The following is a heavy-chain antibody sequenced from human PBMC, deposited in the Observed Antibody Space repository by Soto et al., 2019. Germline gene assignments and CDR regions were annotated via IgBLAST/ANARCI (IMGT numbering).Heavy chain of an antibody. Sequence: SETLSLTCTVSGGSISSYYWSWIRQPPGKGLEWIGYIYYSGSTYYNPSLKSRVTISVDTSKNQFSLKLSSVTAPDTAVYYCARRGEYSSGWYYYYGMDVWGQGTTVTVSS. D-gene: IGHD6-19*01. J-gene: IGHJ6*02. V-gene: IGHV4-59*12. CDR1: GGSISSYY. CDR2: IYYSGST. CDR3: ARRGEYSSGWYYYYGMDV.